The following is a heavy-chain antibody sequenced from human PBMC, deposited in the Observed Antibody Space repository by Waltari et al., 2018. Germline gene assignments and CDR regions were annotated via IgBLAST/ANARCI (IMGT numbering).Heavy chain of an antibody. CDR3: AREVKPGYSSSWYLGWFDP. Sequence: QVQLQESGPGLMKPSETLSLTCTVSGGSISSYYWSWIRQPPGKGLEWIGYIYYSGSTNYYPSLKSQVTISVDTSKNQFSLKLSSVTAADTAVYYCAREVKPGYSSSWYLGWFDPWGQGTLVTVSS. J-gene: IGHJ5*02. CDR2: IYYSGST. V-gene: IGHV4-59*08. CDR1: GGSISSYY. D-gene: IGHD6-13*01.